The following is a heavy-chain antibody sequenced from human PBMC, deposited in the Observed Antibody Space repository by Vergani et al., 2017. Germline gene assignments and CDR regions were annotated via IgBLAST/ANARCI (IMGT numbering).Heavy chain of an antibody. CDR1: GFTFSSYG. V-gene: IGHV3-30*18. J-gene: IGHJ4*02. D-gene: IGHD6-19*01. CDR2: ISYDGSNK. Sequence: VQLVESGGGLVQPGRSLRLSCAASGFTFSSYGVHWVRQAPGKGLEWVAVISYDGSNKYYADSVKGRFTISRDNSKNTLYLQMNSLRAEDTAVYYCAKPIIAVAGTVPFDYWGQGTLVTVSS. CDR3: AKPIIAVAGTVPFDY.